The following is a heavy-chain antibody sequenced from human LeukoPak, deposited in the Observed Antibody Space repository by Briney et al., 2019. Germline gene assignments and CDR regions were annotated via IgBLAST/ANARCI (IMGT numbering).Heavy chain of an antibody. CDR3: AIGPSGYYDLDY. CDR1: GFTFSNYM. V-gene: IGHV3-72*01. Sequence: GGSLRLSCAASGFTFSNYMMHWVRQAPGKGLEWVGRTRNKANSYTTEYAASVKGRFTISRDDSKNSLYLQMNSLKTEDTAVYYCAIGPSGYYDLDYWGQGTLVTVSS. D-gene: IGHD3-22*01. CDR2: TRNKANSYTT. J-gene: IGHJ4*02.